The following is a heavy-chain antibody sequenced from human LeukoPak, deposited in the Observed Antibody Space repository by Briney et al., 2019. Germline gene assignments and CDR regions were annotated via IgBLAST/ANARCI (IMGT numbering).Heavy chain of an antibody. Sequence: ASVKVSCKASGYTFTGYYMHWVRRAPGQGLEWMGWINPNSGGTNYAQKFQGRVTMTRDTSISTAYMELSRLRSDDTAVYYCARDSVHVLRFLEWLPAGYYYYYGMDVWGQGTTVTVSS. J-gene: IGHJ6*02. D-gene: IGHD3-3*01. CDR2: INPNSGGT. V-gene: IGHV1-2*02. CDR1: GYTFTGYY. CDR3: ARDSVHVLRFLEWLPAGYYYYYGMDV.